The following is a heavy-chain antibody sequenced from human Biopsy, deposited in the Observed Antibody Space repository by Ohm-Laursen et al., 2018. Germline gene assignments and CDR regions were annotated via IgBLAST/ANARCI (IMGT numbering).Heavy chain of an antibody. CDR1: DGSINSYY. CDR3: ARGADDGYDFDY. Sequence: SHTLSLTCTVSDGSINSYYWNWIRQPPGKGLEWIGNIYYSGSTNFNPSLKSRVTISVDTSKNQFSLKLSSVTAADTDVYFCARGADDGYDFDYWGQGTLVAVSS. V-gene: IGHV4-59*07. CDR2: IYYSGST. D-gene: IGHD3-22*01. J-gene: IGHJ4*02.